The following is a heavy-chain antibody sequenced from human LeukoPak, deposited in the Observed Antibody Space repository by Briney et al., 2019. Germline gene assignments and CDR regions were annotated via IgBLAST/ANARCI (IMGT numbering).Heavy chain of an antibody. D-gene: IGHD3-10*01. Sequence: TLSLTCAVSGGSISSGGYSWSWIRQPPGKGLEWIGYIYHSGSTYYNPSLKSRVTISVDRSKNQFSLKLSSVTAADTAVYYCARVIGPGSGNYYSLQFDYWGQGTLVTVSS. CDR2: IYHSGST. J-gene: IGHJ4*02. CDR1: GGSISSGGYS. CDR3: ARVIGPGSGNYYSLQFDY. V-gene: IGHV4-30-2*01.